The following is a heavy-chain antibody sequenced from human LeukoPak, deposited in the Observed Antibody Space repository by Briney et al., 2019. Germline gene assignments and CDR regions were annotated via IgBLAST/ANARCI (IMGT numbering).Heavy chain of an antibody. CDR3: ARWDMTTDAFDI. V-gene: IGHV4-59*11. CDR2: IYYSGST. D-gene: IGHD4-17*01. CDR1: GGSISSHY. Sequence: PETLSLTCTVSGGSISSHYWSWIRQPPGKGLEWIGYIYYSGSTNYNPSLKSRVTISVDTSKNQFSLKLSSVTAADTAVYYCARWDMTTDAFDIWGQGTMVTVSS. J-gene: IGHJ3*02.